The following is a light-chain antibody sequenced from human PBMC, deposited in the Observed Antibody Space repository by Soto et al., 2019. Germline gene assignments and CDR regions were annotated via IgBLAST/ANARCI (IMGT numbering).Light chain of an antibody. V-gene: IGKV3-11*01. CDR1: QSVSGS. CDR2: DAS. Sequence: EIVLTQSPATLSLSPGERATLSCRASQSVSGSLAWYQQKPGQAPRLLIYDASNRATGIPGRFSGSGSGTDFTPTISSLEPEDFAVYYCQQRSNWPPWTFGQGTKVEIK. J-gene: IGKJ1*01. CDR3: QQRSNWPPWT.